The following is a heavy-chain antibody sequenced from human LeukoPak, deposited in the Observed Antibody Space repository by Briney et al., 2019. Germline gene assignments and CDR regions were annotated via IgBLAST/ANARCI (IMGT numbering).Heavy chain of an antibody. CDR2: IYPGDSDT. Sequence: GESLKISCKGSEYSFTSYWIGWVRQMPGKGLEWMGIIYPGDSDTRYSPSFQGQVTISADKSISTAYLQWSSLKASDTAMYYCATYDFWSGYSAPNFDYWGQGTLVTVSS. CDR1: EYSFTSYW. D-gene: IGHD3-3*01. J-gene: IGHJ4*02. CDR3: ATYDFWSGYSAPNFDY. V-gene: IGHV5-51*01.